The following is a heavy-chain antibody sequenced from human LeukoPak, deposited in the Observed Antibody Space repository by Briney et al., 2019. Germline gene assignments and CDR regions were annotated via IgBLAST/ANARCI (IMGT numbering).Heavy chain of an antibody. D-gene: IGHD6-19*01. CDR2: IKQDGSEK. V-gene: IGHV3-7*01. CDR3: ARDHTVDGLVFDY. CDR1: GFTFSDFW. Sequence: QPGGSLRLSCAASGFTFSDFWMNWVRQAPGKGLEWVDSIKQDGSEKYYVDSVKGRFSISRDNAKNSLHLQMNSLRAEDTAVYYCARDHTVDGLVFDYWGQGILVTVSS. J-gene: IGHJ4*02.